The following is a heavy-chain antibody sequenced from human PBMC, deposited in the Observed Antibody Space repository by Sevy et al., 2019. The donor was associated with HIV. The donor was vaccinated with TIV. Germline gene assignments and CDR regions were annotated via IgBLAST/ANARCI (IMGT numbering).Heavy chain of an antibody. Sequence: SETLSLTCTVSGGSISSYYWSWIRQPPGKGLEWIGYIYYSGSTNYNPSLKSRVTISLDTSKNQFSLKLSSVTAADTAVYYCARAKTYYYGSGSYYRPPDYYYYGMDVWGQGTTVTVSS. J-gene: IGHJ6*02. CDR2: IYYSGST. V-gene: IGHV4-59*01. CDR1: GGSISSYY. D-gene: IGHD3-10*01. CDR3: ARAKTYYYGSGSYYRPPDYYYYGMDV.